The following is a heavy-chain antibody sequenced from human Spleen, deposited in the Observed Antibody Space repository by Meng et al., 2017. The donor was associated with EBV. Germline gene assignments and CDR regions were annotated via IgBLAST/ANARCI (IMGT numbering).Heavy chain of an antibody. J-gene: IGHJ4*02. CDR1: GGSISSSNW. Sequence: GQVQDSGPGLVKPSGTLCLTCAVSGGSISSSNWWSWVRQPPGKGLEWIGEIYHSGSTNYNPSLKSRVTISVDKSKNQFSLKLSSVTAADTAVYYCARDGSGSGTDFDYWGQGTLVTVSS. D-gene: IGHD1-1*01. V-gene: IGHV4-4*02. CDR3: ARDGSGSGTDFDY. CDR2: IYHSGST.